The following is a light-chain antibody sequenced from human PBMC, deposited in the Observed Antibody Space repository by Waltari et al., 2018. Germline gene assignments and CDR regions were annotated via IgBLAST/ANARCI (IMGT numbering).Light chain of an antibody. CDR3: QQYYTTPS. CDR1: QSVLYSSNSKNY. J-gene: IGKJ2*01. V-gene: IGKV4-1*01. CDR2: WAS. Sequence: DIVMTQSPDSLAVSLGERATINCKSSQSVLYSSNSKNYLAWYQHKPRQPPKLLIYWASTRESGVPDRFSGSGSGTDFTLTSSSLQAEDVAVYYCQQYYTTPSFGQGTNLEIK.